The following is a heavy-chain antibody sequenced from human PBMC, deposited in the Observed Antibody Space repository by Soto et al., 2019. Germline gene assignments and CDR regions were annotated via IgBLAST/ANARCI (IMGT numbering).Heavy chain of an antibody. J-gene: IGHJ5*02. CDR2: IIPILGLA. D-gene: IGHD6-13*01. V-gene: IGHV1-69*02. Sequence: QVQLVQSGAEVKKPGSSVKVSCNASGGTFSSYTISWVRQAPGQVLEWVGRIIPILGLANYAQKFQGRVTITADKSKSTAYMELSSLRSEDTAVYYCARFSSWPHLCQFTWGQGTLVPVSS. CDR3: ARFSSWPHLCQFT. CDR1: GGTFSSYT.